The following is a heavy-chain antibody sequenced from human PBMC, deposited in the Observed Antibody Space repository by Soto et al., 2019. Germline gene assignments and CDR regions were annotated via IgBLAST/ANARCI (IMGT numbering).Heavy chain of an antibody. CDR1: GYTFTSYD. CDR2: MNPNSGNT. D-gene: IGHD4-17*01. J-gene: IGHJ2*01. CDR3: ASYGWNHNRDFDL. Sequence: QVQLVQSGAEVKKPGASVKVSCKASGYTFTSYDINWVRQATGQGLEWMGWMNPNSGNTGYAEQFQGRVTMARDTSRSTASMEVTSLRSEDTAVYYCASYGWNHNRDFDLWRRGTLVTFSS. V-gene: IGHV1-8*01.